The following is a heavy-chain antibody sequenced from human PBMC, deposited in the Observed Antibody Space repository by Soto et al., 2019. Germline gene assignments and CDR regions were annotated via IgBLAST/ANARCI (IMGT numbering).Heavy chain of an antibody. CDR1: GGTFSSYA. CDR3: ARGGGLDIVVVVAATPEWFDP. CDR2: IIPIFGTA. V-gene: IGHV1-69*01. D-gene: IGHD2-15*01. Sequence: QVQLVQSGAEVKKPGSSVKVSCKASGGTFSSYAISWVRQAPGQGLEWMGGIIPIFGTANYAQKFQGRVTITADESTSKAYMELSSLRSEDTAVYYCARGGGLDIVVVVAATPEWFDPWGQGTLVTVSS. J-gene: IGHJ5*02.